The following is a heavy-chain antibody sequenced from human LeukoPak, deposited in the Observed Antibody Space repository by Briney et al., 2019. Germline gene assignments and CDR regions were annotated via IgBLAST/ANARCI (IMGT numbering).Heavy chain of an antibody. D-gene: IGHD3-22*01. CDR2: FDPEDGET. Sequence: GASVKVSCKVSGYTLTELSMHWVRQAPGKGLEWMGGFDPEDGETIYAQKFQGRVTMTEDTSTDTAYMELSSLRSEDTAVYYCATDRIHYNSSGYLTDYWGQGTLVTVSS. J-gene: IGHJ4*02. CDR1: GYTLTELS. V-gene: IGHV1-24*01. CDR3: ATDRIHYNSSGYLTDY.